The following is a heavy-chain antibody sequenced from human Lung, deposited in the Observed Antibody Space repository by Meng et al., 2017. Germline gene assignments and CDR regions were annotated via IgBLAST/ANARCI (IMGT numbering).Heavy chain of an antibody. V-gene: IGHV3-15*01. CDR2: IKSNSDGGTT. Sequence: GQLVESGGGLVKPGGSLRLSCVVSGGTFRNFWMTWVRQAPGKGLEWVGRIKSNSDGGTTDYAAPVKGRFTISRDDSKNTLYLQMNSLITEDTAVYFCATGAAAADHWGQGTLVTVSS. CDR3: ATGAAAADH. CDR1: GGTFRNFW. J-gene: IGHJ4*02. D-gene: IGHD6-13*01.